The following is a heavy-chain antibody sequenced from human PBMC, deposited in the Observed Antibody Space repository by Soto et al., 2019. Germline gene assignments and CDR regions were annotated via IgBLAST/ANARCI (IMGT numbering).Heavy chain of an antibody. D-gene: IGHD3-22*01. CDR3: ARSSGYYLIDDY. CDR2: INAVNGNT. V-gene: IGHV1-3*05. CDR1: GYTFTNYA. J-gene: IGHJ4*02. Sequence: QVQLVQSGAEEKKPGASVKVSCKASGYTFTNYAMHWVRQAPGQRLEWMGWINAVNGNTKYSQKLQGRVTITRDTSASTAYMVLSSLRSEDTAVYYCARSSGYYLIDDYWGQGTLVTVSS.